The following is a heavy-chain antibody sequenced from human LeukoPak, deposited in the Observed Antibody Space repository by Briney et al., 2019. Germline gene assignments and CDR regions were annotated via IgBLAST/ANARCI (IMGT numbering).Heavy chain of an antibody. V-gene: IGHV1-18*01. J-gene: IGHJ6*03. Sequence: ASVKVSCKASGYTFTSYGISWVRQAPGQGLEWMGWISAHNGNTNYVQKLQGRVTMTTDTSTSTAYMELRSLRSDDTAVYYCARVWGGATWYYYYYMDVWGKGTTVTISS. D-gene: IGHD3-16*01. CDR3: ARVWGGATWYYYYYMDV. CDR2: ISAHNGNT. CDR1: GYTFTSYG.